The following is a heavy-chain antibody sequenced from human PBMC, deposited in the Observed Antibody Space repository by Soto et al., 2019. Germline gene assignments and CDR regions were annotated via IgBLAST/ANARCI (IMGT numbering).Heavy chain of an antibody. CDR2: ISSSSSYI. D-gene: IGHD2-15*01. J-gene: IGHJ3*02. V-gene: IGHV3-21*01. CDR1: GFTFSSYS. Sequence: EVQLVESGGGLVKPGGSLRLSCAASGFTFSSYSMNWVRQAPGKGLEWVSSISSSSSYIYYADSVKGRFTISRDNAKNSLYLQRNSLRAEATAVYYCARDSGGDQLVVAANYAFDIWGQGTMVTVSS. CDR3: ARDSGGDQLVVAANYAFDI.